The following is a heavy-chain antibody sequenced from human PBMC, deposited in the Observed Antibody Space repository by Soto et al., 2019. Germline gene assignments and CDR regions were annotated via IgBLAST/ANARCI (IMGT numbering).Heavy chain of an antibody. CDR2: ISHTGNT. D-gene: IGHD2-15*01. CDR1: GGSFSGYY. Sequence: PSETLSLTCAVYGGSFSGYYWNWIRQPPGMGLEWIGDISHTGNTKYNPSLKSRLTISLDTSKNQFSLKLTSVTAADTAMYYCVLFVEAAALSASWGQGTLVTVSS. J-gene: IGHJ5*02. CDR3: VLFVEAAALSAS. V-gene: IGHV4-34*01.